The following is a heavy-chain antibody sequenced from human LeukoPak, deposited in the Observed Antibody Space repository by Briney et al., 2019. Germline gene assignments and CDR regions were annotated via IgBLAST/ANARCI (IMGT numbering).Heavy chain of an antibody. CDR2: IYYSGST. V-gene: IGHV4-30-4*07. J-gene: IGHJ3*02. Sequence: SEALSLTCAVSGGSISSGGYSWSWIRQPPGKGLEWIGYIYYSGSTYYNPSLKSRVTISVDTSRNQFSLKLSSVTAADTAIYYCARRLYFYGSESDSTGDAFDIWAQGTMVTASS. D-gene: IGHD3-10*01. CDR1: GGSISSGGYS. CDR3: ARRLYFYGSESDSTGDAFDI.